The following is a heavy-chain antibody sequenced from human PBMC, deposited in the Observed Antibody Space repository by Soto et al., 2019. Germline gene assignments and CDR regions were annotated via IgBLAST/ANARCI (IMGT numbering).Heavy chain of an antibody. CDR2: IYYSGST. J-gene: IGHJ4*02. V-gene: IGHV4-59*01. D-gene: IGHD3-22*01. Sequence: SETLSLTCTVSGGSISSYYWSWIRQPPGKGLEWIGYIYYSGSTNYNPSLKSRVTVSVDTSKNQFSLKLSSVTAADTAVYYCARNYYDSSGYYYERYYFDYWGQGTLVTVSS. CDR3: ARNYYDSSGYYYERYYFDY. CDR1: GGSISSYY.